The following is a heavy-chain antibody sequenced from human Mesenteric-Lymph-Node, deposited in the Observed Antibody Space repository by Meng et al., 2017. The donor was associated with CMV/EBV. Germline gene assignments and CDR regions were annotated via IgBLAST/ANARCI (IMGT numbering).Heavy chain of an antibody. CDR2: IYYSGST. V-gene: IGHV4-39*07. CDR3: ARDGDYYDSSGYNPFDY. Sequence: QLQLQESGPGLVKPSETLSLTCTVSGGSISSSSHYWGWIRQPPGKGLEWIGSIYYSGSTYYNPSLKSRVTISVDTSKNQFSLKLSSVTAADTAVYYCARDGDYYDSSGYNPFDYWGQGTLVTVSS. CDR1: GGSISSSSHY. J-gene: IGHJ4*02. D-gene: IGHD3-22*01.